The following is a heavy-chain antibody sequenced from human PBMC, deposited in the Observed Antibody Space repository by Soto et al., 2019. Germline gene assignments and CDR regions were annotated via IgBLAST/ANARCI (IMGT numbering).Heavy chain of an antibody. CDR1: GGSISSGGYY. Sequence: SETLSLTCTVSGGSISSGGYYWSWIRQHPGKGLQWIGYIYYSGSTYYNPSLKSRVTISVDTSKNQFSLKLRSVPAADTAVYYRARVNPREWCLDYWGQGTLVTVSS. J-gene: IGHJ4*02. CDR3: ARVNPREWCLDY. V-gene: IGHV4-31*03. CDR2: IYYSGST. D-gene: IGHD3-3*01.